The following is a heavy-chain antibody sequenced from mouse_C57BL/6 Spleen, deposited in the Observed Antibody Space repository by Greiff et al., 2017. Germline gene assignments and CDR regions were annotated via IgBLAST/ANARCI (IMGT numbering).Heavy chain of an antibody. CDR1: GYTFTSYW. V-gene: IGHV1-61*01. Sequence: QVQLQQPGAELVRPGSSVKLSCKASGYTFTSYWMDWVKQRPGQGLEWIGNIYPSASETHYNQQFKDKATLTVDKYSSTAYMQLSSLTSEDSAVYYCAGQDDGWYAVDYWGQGTSGTVSS. CDR3: AGQDDGWYAVDY. CDR2: IYPSASET. J-gene: IGHJ4*01. D-gene: IGHD2-3*01.